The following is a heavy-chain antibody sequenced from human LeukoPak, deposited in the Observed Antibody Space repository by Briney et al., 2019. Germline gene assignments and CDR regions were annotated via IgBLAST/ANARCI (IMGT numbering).Heavy chain of an antibody. Sequence: PGRSLRLSCAASGFTFDDYAMHWVRQAPGKGLEWVSSISWHNGNIAYADSVKGRFTISRDNAKNSLYLQMNSLRAEDTALYYCAAGRDSQLFGMDVWGQGTTVSVSS. CDR3: AAGRDSQLFGMDV. V-gene: IGHV3-9*01. J-gene: IGHJ6*02. CDR1: GFTFDDYA. CDR2: ISWHNGNI. D-gene: IGHD1-1*01.